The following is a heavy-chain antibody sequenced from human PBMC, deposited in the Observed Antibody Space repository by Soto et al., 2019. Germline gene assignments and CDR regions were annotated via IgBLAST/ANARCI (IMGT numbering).Heavy chain of an antibody. CDR3: ARRYGDCFDY. V-gene: IGHV4-59*08. Sequence: PSETLCLTWTVYGGSISSYDWSWIRQPPGKGLEWIGYIYYSGSTNYNPSLKSRVTISVDTSKNQFSLKLSSVTAADTAVYYCARRYGDCFDYWGQGTLVTVSS. J-gene: IGHJ4*02. CDR2: IYYSGST. CDR1: GGSISSYD. D-gene: IGHD4-17*01.